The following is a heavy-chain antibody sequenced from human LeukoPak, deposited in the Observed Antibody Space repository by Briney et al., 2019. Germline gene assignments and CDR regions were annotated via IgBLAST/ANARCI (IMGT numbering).Heavy chain of an antibody. V-gene: IGHV1-46*01. J-gene: IGHJ6*02. CDR1: GYTFTSYY. CDR3: ASPYCSGGSCYGMDV. CDR2: INPSGGST. D-gene: IGHD2-15*01. Sequence: APVKVSCKASGYTFTSYYMHWVRQAPGQGLEWMGIINPSGGSTSYAQKFQGRVTMTRDTPTSTVYMELSSLRSEDTAVYYCASPYCSGGSCYGMDVWGQGTTVTVSS.